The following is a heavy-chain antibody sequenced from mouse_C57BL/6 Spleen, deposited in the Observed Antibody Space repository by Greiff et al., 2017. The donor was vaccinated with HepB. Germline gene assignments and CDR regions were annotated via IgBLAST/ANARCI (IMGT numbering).Heavy chain of an antibody. Sequence: QVQLQQSGAELVRPGTSVKMSCKASGYTFTNYWIGWAKQRPGHGLEWIGDIYPGGGYTNYNEKFKGKATLTADKSSSTAYMQFSSLTSEDSAIYYCARGVAYYSNPCYFDYWGQGTTLTVSS. J-gene: IGHJ2*01. V-gene: IGHV1-63*01. D-gene: IGHD2-5*01. CDR3: ARGVAYYSNPCYFDY. CDR2: IYPGGGYT. CDR1: GYTFTNYW.